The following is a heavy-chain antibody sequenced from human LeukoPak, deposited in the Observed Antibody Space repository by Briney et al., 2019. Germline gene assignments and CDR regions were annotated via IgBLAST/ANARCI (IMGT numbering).Heavy chain of an antibody. CDR2: IYHSGRA. D-gene: IGHD5-12*01. Sequence: GSLRLSCAASGFTFSSYWMSWVRQPPGKGLEWIGEIYHSGRANYNPSLKSRVTISLDKSKNQFSLNLSSVTAADTALYYCASSDGLPPRSDSSYDVFDYWGQGTLVTVSS. V-gene: IGHV4-4*02. CDR3: ASSDGLPPRSDSSYDVFDY. J-gene: IGHJ4*02. CDR1: GFTFSSYW.